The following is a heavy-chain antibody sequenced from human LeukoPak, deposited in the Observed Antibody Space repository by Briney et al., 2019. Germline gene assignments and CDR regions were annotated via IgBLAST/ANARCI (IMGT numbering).Heavy chain of an antibody. CDR3: AKDQGAKVKSFDI. V-gene: IGHV3-30*18. CDR2: ISYDGSSK. J-gene: IGHJ3*02. Sequence: GRSLRLSCEASGFNFSTYAMHWVRQAPGKGREWVAVISYDGSSKYYADSVKGRITISRDNSKNTLYLQMNSLKPEDTAEYYCAKDQGAKVKSFDIWGQGTMVTVSS. CDR1: GFNFSTYA. D-gene: IGHD4/OR15-4a*01.